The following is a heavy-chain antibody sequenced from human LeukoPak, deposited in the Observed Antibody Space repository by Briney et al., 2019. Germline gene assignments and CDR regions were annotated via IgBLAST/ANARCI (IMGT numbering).Heavy chain of an antibody. D-gene: IGHD1-26*01. J-gene: IGHJ6*03. CDR2: ISGSDAGT. Sequence: GGSLRLSCAASGFTFNNYAMSWVRQAPGKGLEWVSAISGSDAGTYYADSVKGRFTISRDNSKNTLYLQMNSLRAEDTAVYYCAKDSKIVGATFRSYHYMDVWGKGTAVTVSS. V-gene: IGHV3-23*01. CDR1: GFTFNNYA. CDR3: AKDSKIVGATFRSYHYMDV.